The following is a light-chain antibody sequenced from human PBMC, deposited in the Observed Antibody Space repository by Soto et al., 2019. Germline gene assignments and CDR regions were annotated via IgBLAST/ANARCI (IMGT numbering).Light chain of an antibody. J-gene: IGLJ2*01. CDR3: SSYASSNALL. CDR1: SSDVGGYDY. Sequence: QSVLTQPASVSGSPGQSITISCTGTSSDVGGYDYVSWYQQHPGKVPKLIIYEVANRPSGVSSRFSGSKSGNTASLTISGLQAEDEADYYCSSYASSNALLFGGGTQLTVL. CDR2: EVA. V-gene: IGLV2-14*01.